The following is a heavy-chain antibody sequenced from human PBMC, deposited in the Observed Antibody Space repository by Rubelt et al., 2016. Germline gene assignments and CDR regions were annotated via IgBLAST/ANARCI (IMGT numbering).Heavy chain of an antibody. CDR1: GGTFSSYA. CDR3: ATTIAIRPYYFDY. D-gene: IGHD6-6*01. J-gene: IGHJ4*02. CDR2: SIPVFGTA. Sequence: QVQLVQSGAEVKKPGSSVKVSCKASGGTFSSYAISWVRQAPGQGLEWMGGSIPVFGTANYAQKFQGRITLAAAESTSTAYMELSSLRSEDTAVYYCATTIAIRPYYFDYWGQGTLVTVSS. V-gene: IGHV1-69*01.